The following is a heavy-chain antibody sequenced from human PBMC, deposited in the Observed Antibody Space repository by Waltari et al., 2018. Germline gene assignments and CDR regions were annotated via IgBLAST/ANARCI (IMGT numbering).Heavy chain of an antibody. CDR3: ARVNYGSGSYYNVYFFDY. D-gene: IGHD3-10*01. Sequence: QVQLQESGPGLVKPSQTLSLTCTVSGGSISSGDYYWRWIRQPPGTGLEWIGYIYYSGSTYYNPSLKSRVTISVDTSKNQFSLKLSSVTAADTAVYYCARVNYGSGSYYNVYFFDYWGQGTLVTVSS. V-gene: IGHV4-30-4*08. J-gene: IGHJ4*02. CDR2: IYYSGST. CDR1: GGSISSGDYY.